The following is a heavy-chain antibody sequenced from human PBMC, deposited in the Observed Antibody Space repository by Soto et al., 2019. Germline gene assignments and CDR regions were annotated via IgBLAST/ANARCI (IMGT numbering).Heavy chain of an antibody. CDR2: ISGSGGST. V-gene: IGHV3-23*01. CDR1: GFTFSSYA. CDR3: AKDRSITIFGVVTYYYGMDV. Sequence: EVQLLESGGGLVQPGGSLRLSCAASGFTFSSYAMSWVRQAPGKGLEWVSAISGSGGSTYYADSVKGRFTISRDNSKNTLYLQMNSLRAEDTAVYYCAKDRSITIFGVVTYYYGMDVWGQGTTVTVSS. J-gene: IGHJ6*02. D-gene: IGHD3-3*01.